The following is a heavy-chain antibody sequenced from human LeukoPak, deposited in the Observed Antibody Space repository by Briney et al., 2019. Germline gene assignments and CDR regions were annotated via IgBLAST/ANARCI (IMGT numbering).Heavy chain of an antibody. J-gene: IGHJ4*02. D-gene: IGHD3-3*01. CDR2: INAGNGNT. CDR1: GGTFSSYA. V-gene: IGHV1-3*01. Sequence: ASVEVSCKASGGTFSSYAISWVRQAPGQRLEWMGWINAGNGNTKYSQKFQGRVTITRDTSASTAYMELSSLRSEDTAVYYCATLGGKGGITIFGVVSYYFDYWGQGTLVTVSS. CDR3: ATLGGKGGITIFGVVSYYFDY.